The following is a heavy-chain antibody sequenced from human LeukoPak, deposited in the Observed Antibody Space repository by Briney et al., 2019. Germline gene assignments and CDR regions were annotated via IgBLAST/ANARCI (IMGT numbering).Heavy chain of an antibody. CDR2: ISYDGTKI. CDR3: ARDSVKLPGISYFDN. D-gene: IGHD3-3*02. Sequence: PGGSLRLSCAASGFSFSTHKMNWVRQAPGKGLEWVAVISYDGTKIYYADSAKGRFTISRDNSKNMVYPQMNSLRAEDTALYYCARDSVKLPGISYFDNWGQGTLVTVSS. CDR1: GFSFSTHK. V-gene: IGHV3-30-3*01. J-gene: IGHJ1*01.